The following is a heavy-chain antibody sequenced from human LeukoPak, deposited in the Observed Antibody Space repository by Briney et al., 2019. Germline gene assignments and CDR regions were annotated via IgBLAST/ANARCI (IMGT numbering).Heavy chain of an antibody. J-gene: IGHJ4*02. D-gene: IGHD3-10*01. CDR1: GVSISSYY. Sequence: SEPLSLTCTVSGVSISSYYWSWIRPPPGKGLEWIGYISYSGSTNYNPSLKSRVTISADTSKNQVSLTLNSVTAADTAVYYCARHPELYFFDYWGQGTLVIVSS. V-gene: IGHV4-59*08. CDR3: ARHPELYFFDY. CDR2: ISYSGST.